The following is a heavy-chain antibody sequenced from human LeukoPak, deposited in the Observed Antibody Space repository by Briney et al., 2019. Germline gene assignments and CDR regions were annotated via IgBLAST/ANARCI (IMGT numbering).Heavy chain of an antibody. J-gene: IGHJ4*02. CDR3: GSSPYVWGIDH. CDR2: IYSGGST. Sequence: GGSLRLSCAASGFTVSNNYMSWVRQAPGKGLEWVSIIYSGGSTYYAGSVKGRFTISRDNSKNTLHLQMKSLGANDTAVYYCGSSPYVWGIDHWGQGTPVTVSS. V-gene: IGHV3-53*01. D-gene: IGHD3-16*01. CDR1: GFTVSNNY.